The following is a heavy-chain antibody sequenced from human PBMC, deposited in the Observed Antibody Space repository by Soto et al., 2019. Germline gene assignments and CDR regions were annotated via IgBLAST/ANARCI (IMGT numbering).Heavy chain of an antibody. D-gene: IGHD6-13*01. CDR2: ISGVNT. J-gene: IGHJ4*02. CDR1: GFPFSNNA. CDR3: ASSAKSSSWYYGPYYFDY. Sequence: PGGSLRLSCVASGFPFSNNAMSWVRQAPGKGLEWVSAISGVNTYYADSVQGRFTISRDNSKDTLYLQMNSLRAEDTAVYYCASSAKSSSWYYGPYYFDYWGQGTLVTVSS. V-gene: IGHV3-23*01.